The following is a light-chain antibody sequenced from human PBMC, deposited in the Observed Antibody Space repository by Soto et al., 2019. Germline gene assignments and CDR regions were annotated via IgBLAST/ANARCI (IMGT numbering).Light chain of an antibody. CDR3: QTWGTGPWV. V-gene: IGLV4-69*01. CDR1: SGHSSYA. CDR2: LNSDGNH. Sequence: QSVLTQSPSASASLGASVKLTCTLSSGHSSYAIAWHQQQPEKGPRYLMKLNSDGNHSKGDGIPDRFSGSSSGAERYLTISRLQSEDEADYYCQTWGTGPWVFGGGTQLTVL. J-gene: IGLJ7*01.